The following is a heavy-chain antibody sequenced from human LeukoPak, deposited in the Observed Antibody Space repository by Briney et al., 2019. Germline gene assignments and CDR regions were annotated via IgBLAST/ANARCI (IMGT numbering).Heavy chain of an antibody. V-gene: IGHV5-10-1*01. J-gene: IGHJ6*02. Sequence: GESLKISCKGSGYSFTSYWISWVRQMPGKGLEWMGRIDPSDSYTNYSPSFQGHVTISADKSISTAYLQWSSLKASDTAMYYCARAERYCSSTSCYHYGMDVWGQGTTVTVS. CDR1: GYSFTSYW. CDR3: ARAERYCSSTSCYHYGMDV. D-gene: IGHD2-2*01. CDR2: IDPSDSYT.